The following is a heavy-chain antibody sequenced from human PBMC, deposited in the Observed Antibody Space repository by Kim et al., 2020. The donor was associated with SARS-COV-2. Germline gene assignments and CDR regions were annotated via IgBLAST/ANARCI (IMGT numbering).Heavy chain of an antibody. J-gene: IGHJ6*02. CDR3: ARESSVGYCSGGSCRHYYYYGMDV. CDR2: TYYRSKWYN. D-gene: IGHD2-15*01. Sequence: SQTLSLTCAISGDSVSDNSAAWNWIRQSPSRGLEWLGRTYYRSKWYNDYALSVKSRISINPDTSKNQFSLQLNSVTPEDTAVYYCARESSVGYCSGGSCRHYYYYGMDVWGQGTTVTVSS. CDR1: GDSVSDNSAA. V-gene: IGHV6-1*01.